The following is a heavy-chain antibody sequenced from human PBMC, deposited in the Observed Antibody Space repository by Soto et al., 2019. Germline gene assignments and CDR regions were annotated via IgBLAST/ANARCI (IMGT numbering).Heavy chain of an antibody. D-gene: IGHD5-12*01. J-gene: IGHJ6*03. Sequence: GGSLRLSCAASGFTFDDYAMHWVRQAPGKGLEWVSGISWNSGSIGYADSVKGRFTISRDNAKNSLYLQMNSLRAEDTALYYCAKDSGYDLSLDYYYMDVWGKGTTVTVSS. CDR2: ISWNSGSI. V-gene: IGHV3-9*01. CDR1: GFTFDDYA. CDR3: AKDSGYDLSLDYYYMDV.